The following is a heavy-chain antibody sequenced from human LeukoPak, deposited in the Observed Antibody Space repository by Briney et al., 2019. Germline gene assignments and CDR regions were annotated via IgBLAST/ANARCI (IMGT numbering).Heavy chain of an antibody. D-gene: IGHD3-22*01. CDR3: ARSRYYYDSSGPNYFDY. CDR2: ISAYNGNT. CDR1: GYTFTSYG. V-gene: IGHV1-18*01. J-gene: IGHJ4*02. Sequence: ASVKVSCKASGYTFTSYGISWVRQAPGQGLEWMGWISAYNGNTNYAQKLQGRVTMTTDTSTSTAYMELRSLRSDDTAVYYCARSRYYYDSSGPNYFDYWGQGTLVTVSS.